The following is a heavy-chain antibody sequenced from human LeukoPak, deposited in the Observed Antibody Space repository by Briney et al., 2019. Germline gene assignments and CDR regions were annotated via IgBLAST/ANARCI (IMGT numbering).Heavy chain of an antibody. Sequence: PSETLSLTCVVSGGSISSGGYSWSWIRQPPGKGLEWIGYIYHSGSTYSNPSLKRRVTISVDRSKNQFSLKLSSVTAADTAVYYCARGRYCSGGSCYSADPLDYWGQGTLVTVSS. CDR2: IYHSGST. V-gene: IGHV4-30-2*01. J-gene: IGHJ4*02. CDR3: ARGRYCSGGSCYSADPLDY. CDR1: GGSISSGGYS. D-gene: IGHD2-15*01.